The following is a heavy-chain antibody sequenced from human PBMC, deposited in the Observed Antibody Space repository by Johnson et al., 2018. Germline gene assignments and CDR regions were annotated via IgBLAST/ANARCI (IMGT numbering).Heavy chain of an antibody. J-gene: IGHJ6*02. Sequence: QVQLVQSGGGVVQPGRSLRLSCAASGFTFSSYGMHWVRQAPGKGLEWVAVISYDGSNKYYADSVKGRFTISRDNSKNTLYRQMNSLRAEDTAGYYCAKDVRGMDVWGQGATVTVSS. CDR1: GFTFSSYG. CDR3: AKDVRGMDV. CDR2: ISYDGSNK. V-gene: IGHV3-30*18.